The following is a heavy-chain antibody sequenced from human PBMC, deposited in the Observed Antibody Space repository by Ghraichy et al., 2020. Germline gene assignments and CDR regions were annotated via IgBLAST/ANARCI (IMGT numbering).Heavy chain of an antibody. CDR3: AKAWGFCSGGTCPSYKWFDP. Sequence: LSLTCAASGFTFSSYEMTWVRQAPGKGLEWVSTISGGGGNTYYGDSVKGRFTVSRDNSHNTMSLQMNSLRAEDTALYYCAKAWGFCSGGTCPSYKWFDPWGPGTLVTVTP. D-gene: IGHD2-15*01. V-gene: IGHV3-23*01. CDR2: ISGGGGNT. J-gene: IGHJ5*02. CDR1: GFTFSSYE.